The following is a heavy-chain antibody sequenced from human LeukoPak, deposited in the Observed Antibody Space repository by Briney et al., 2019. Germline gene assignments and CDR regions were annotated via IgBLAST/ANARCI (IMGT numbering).Heavy chain of an antibody. V-gene: IGHV3-64*01. CDR3: AREDYGTGKFDY. Sequence: GGSLRVSCAASGFTFSRYTMHWARQAPGKGLEYVSGISSKGGSTYYASSVKGRFTISRDNSKNTLYLQMGSLRAEDMAVYYCAREDYGTGKFDYWGQGTLVIVSS. D-gene: IGHD4-17*01. CDR1: GFTFSRYT. CDR2: ISSKGGST. J-gene: IGHJ4*02.